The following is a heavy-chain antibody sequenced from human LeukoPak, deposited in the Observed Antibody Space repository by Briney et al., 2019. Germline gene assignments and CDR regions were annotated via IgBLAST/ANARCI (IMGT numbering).Heavy chain of an antibody. CDR1: GGSISSYY. Sequence: SETLSLTCTVSGGSISSYYWSWIRQPPGKGLEWIGYIYYSGSTNYNPSLKSRVTISVDTSKNQFSLKLSSVTAADTAVYYCARRRLYADGYCSGGSCYSAYYYYYMDVWGKGTTVTVSS. D-gene: IGHD2-15*01. CDR3: ARRRLYADGYCSGGSCYSAYYYYYMDV. V-gene: IGHV4-59*08. CDR2: IYYSGST. J-gene: IGHJ6*03.